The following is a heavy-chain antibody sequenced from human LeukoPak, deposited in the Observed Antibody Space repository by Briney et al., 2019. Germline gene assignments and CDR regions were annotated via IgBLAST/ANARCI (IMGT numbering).Heavy chain of an antibody. V-gene: IGHV4-31*03. Sequence: SQTLSLTCTVSGGSISSGGYYWSWIRQHPGKGLEWIGYIHYSGSTYYNSSLKSRVTISVDTSKKQFSLKLSAVTAADTAVYYCASTVVNNWFDPWGQGTLVTVSS. D-gene: IGHD3-22*01. CDR1: GGSISSGGYY. CDR2: IHYSGST. CDR3: ASTVVNNWFDP. J-gene: IGHJ5*02.